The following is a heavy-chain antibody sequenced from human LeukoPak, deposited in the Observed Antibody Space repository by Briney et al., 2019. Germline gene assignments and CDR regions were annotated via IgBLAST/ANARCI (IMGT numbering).Heavy chain of an antibody. Sequence: GGSLRLSCAASGFTFSSYSMNWVRQAPGKGLEWVSSISSSSSYIYYADSVKGRFTISRDNAKNSLYLQMNSLRAEDTAVYYWARGGVIAARPGYYYYYMDVWGKGTTVTVSS. CDR2: ISSSSSYI. CDR3: ARGGVIAARPGYYYYYMDV. J-gene: IGHJ6*03. V-gene: IGHV3-21*01. CDR1: GFTFSSYS. D-gene: IGHD6-6*01.